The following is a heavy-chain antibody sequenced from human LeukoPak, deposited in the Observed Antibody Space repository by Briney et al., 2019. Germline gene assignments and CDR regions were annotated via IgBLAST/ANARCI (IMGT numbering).Heavy chain of an antibody. CDR1: GFTFSIYA. V-gene: IGHV3-48*02. D-gene: IGHD3-10*01. CDR2: ISSSSRSI. CDR3: VLGSPFDY. J-gene: IGHJ4*02. Sequence: PGGSLRLSCAASGFTFSIYAIHWVRQAPGKGLEWVSYISSSSRSIYYADSVKGRFTISRDNANNSLSLQMNSLRDEDTAVYYCVLGSPFDYWGQGTLVTVSS.